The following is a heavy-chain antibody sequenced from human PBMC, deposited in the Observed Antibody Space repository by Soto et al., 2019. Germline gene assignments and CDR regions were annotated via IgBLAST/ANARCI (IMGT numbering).Heavy chain of an antibody. CDR3: AKCRDYDFWSGYSPFDY. V-gene: IGHV3-23*01. CDR2: ISGSGGST. CDR1: GFTFSSYA. J-gene: IGHJ4*02. Sequence: GGSLRLSCAASGFTFSSYAMSWVRQAPGKGLEWVSAISGSGGSTYYADSVKGRFTISRDNSKNTLYLQMNSLRAEDTAVYYCAKCRDYDFWSGYSPFDYWGQGTLVTVSS. D-gene: IGHD3-3*01.